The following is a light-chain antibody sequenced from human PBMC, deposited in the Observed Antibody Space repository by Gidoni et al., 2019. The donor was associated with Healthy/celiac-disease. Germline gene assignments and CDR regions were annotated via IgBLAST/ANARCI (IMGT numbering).Light chain of an antibody. J-gene: IGKJ1*01. CDR3: QQYYSTPLA. CDR1: QSVLYSSNNKNY. CDR2: WAS. V-gene: IGKV4-1*01. Sequence: DIVMTQSPDSLAVSLGERATINCKSSQSVLYSSNNKNYLAWYQQKPGQPPKLLIDWASTRESGVPDRCSGSGSGTDFTLTISSLQAEDVAVYYCQQYYSTPLAFGQGTKVEIK.